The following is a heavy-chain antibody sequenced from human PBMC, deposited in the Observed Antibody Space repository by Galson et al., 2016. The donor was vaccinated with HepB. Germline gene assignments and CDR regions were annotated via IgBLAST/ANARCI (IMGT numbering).Heavy chain of an antibody. J-gene: IGHJ3*02. D-gene: IGHD2-8*02. V-gene: IGHV1-3*04. CDR1: GYTFTAYA. CDR3: ARRLVGSYGNAFDI. CDR2: INTAKGDT. Sequence: SVKVSCKASGYTFTAYAIHWVRQAPGQRLEWMAWINTAKGDTRYSQKLQGRVTLTRDTSATTASMELSSLRSEDTAVYYCARRLVGSYGNAFDIWGQGTLVTDSS.